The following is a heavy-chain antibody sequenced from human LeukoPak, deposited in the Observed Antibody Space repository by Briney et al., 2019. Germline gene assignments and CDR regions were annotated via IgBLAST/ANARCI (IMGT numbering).Heavy chain of an antibody. Sequence: GGSLRLSWAASGFTFSSYSMNWVRQAAGKGLEWVSYISVGSSTIYYADSVKGRFTISRDNAKNSLYLQMNSLRAEATAVYYCARVRGSGWSLYYIHYWGQGALVPVS. CDR1: GFTFSSYS. J-gene: IGHJ4*02. CDR3: ARVRGSGWSLYYIHY. D-gene: IGHD6-19*01. CDR2: ISVGSSTI. V-gene: IGHV3-48*04.